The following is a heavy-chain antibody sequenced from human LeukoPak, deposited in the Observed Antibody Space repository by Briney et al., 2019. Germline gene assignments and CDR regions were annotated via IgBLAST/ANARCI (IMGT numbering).Heavy chain of an antibody. J-gene: IGHJ4*02. CDR3: AKEVTIFGVVTPYDY. D-gene: IGHD3-3*01. CDR1: GFTFSSYA. Sequence: GGSLRLSCAASGFTFSSYAMSWVRQAPGKGLEWVLAISGSGGSTYYADSVKGRFTISRDNSKNTLYLQMNSLRAEDTAVYCCAKEVTIFGVVTPYDYWGQGTLVTVSS. V-gene: IGHV3-23*01. CDR2: ISGSGGST.